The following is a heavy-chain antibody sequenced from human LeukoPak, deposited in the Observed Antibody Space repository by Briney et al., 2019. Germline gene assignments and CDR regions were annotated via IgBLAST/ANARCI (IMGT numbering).Heavy chain of an antibody. Sequence: ASVKVSCKASGYTFTGYYMHWVRQAPGQGLEWMGWINPNSGGTNYAQKFQGRVTMTRETSISTAYMELSRLRSDDTAVYYCARDLTLYGGNSLDWGQGTLVTVSS. V-gene: IGHV1-2*02. CDR2: INPNSGGT. D-gene: IGHD4-23*01. J-gene: IGHJ4*02. CDR3: ARDLTLYGGNSLD. CDR1: GYTFTGYY.